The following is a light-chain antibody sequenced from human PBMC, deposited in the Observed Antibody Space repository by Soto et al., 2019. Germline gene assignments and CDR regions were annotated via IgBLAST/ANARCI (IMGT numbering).Light chain of an antibody. CDR3: QVWDSSSDPLVV. Sequence: SYELTQPPSVSVAPGKTARITCGGNNNGSKSVHWYQQKPGQAPVLVIYYDSDRPSGIPERFSGSNSGNTATLTISRVEAGDEADYYCQVWDSSSDPLVVFGGGTKLTVL. CDR2: YDS. J-gene: IGLJ2*01. V-gene: IGLV3-21*04. CDR1: NNGSKS.